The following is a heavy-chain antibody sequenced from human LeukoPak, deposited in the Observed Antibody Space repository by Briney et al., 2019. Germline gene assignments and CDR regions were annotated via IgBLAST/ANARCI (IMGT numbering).Heavy chain of an antibody. Sequence: GGSLRLSCAASGFTFSSYAMYWVRQAPGKGLEWVAVISYDGSNKYYADSVKGRFTISRDNSKNTLYLQMNSLRAEDTAVYYCARGEGSYYLDYWGQGTLVTVSS. V-gene: IGHV3-30-3*01. CDR2: ISYDGSNK. J-gene: IGHJ4*02. CDR1: GFTFSSYA. CDR3: ARGEGSYYLDY. D-gene: IGHD1-26*01.